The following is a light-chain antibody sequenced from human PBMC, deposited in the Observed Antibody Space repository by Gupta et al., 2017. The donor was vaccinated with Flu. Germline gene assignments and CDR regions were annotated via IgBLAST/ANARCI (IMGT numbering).Light chain of an antibody. CDR1: QSIYNW. Sequence: DFQMTQSPSTLSASVGDRVTITGRASQSIYNWLAWYQQKPGEAPKLMIYKASRGESGGASRFSGSGNVKEFTRTSSRRQRDDCANYYCQREHGPRTFGLGTKVEIK. CDR3: QREHGPRT. CDR2: KAS. V-gene: IGKV1-5*03. J-gene: IGKJ1*01.